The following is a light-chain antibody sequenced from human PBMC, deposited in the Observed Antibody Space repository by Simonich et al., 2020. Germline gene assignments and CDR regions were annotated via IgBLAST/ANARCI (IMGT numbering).Light chain of an antibody. CDR1: PGISSA. J-gene: IGKJ3*01. CDR2: DAS. Sequence: AIQLTPSPSSLSASVGDRVTITCRASPGISSALAWYKQKPGKAPKLLISDASSLESGVPSRFGGSGSGTDFTLTISSLQPEDFATYYCQQFNSYPFTFGPGTKVDIK. CDR3: QQFNSYPFT. V-gene: IGKV1-13*02.